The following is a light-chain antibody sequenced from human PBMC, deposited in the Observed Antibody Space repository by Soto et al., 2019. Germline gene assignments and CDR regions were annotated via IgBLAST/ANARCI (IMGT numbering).Light chain of an antibody. Sequence: DIQMTQSPSTLSASVGDRVTITCRASQSIINWLGWYQQKPGKAPKLLIYKASSLESGVPSRFSGSGSGTDFTLTINRLQPDDFATYYCQHYNSFPWTVGQGTKVDSK. V-gene: IGKV1-5*03. CDR3: QHYNSFPWT. CDR1: QSIINW. CDR2: KAS. J-gene: IGKJ1*01.